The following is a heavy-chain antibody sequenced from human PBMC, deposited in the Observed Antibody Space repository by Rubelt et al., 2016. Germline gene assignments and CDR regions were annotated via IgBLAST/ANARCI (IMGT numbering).Heavy chain of an antibody. Sequence: QVQLVQSGAEVKKPGASVKVSCKASGYTFTSYAMHWVRQAPGQRLEWMGWINAGNGNTKYSQKFQGRVTITRVTYAGTAYMELSSLRAEDSCGYYCARVCGIGYTSSWFNWFDPWRQGTLVTVSS. J-gene: IGHJ5*02. CDR2: INAGNGNT. CDR1: GYTFTSYA. D-gene: IGHD6-13*01. CDR3: ARVCGIGYTSSWFNWFDP. V-gene: IGHV1-3*01.